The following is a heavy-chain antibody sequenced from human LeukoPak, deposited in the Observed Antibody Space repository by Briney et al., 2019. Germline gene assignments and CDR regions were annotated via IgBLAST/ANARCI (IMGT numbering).Heavy chain of an antibody. D-gene: IGHD2/OR15-2a*01. CDR1: GFTVSSNS. V-gene: IGHV3-53*01. CDR2: IYSGGNT. J-gene: IGHJ4*02. Sequence: GGSLRLSCTVSGFTVSSNSMSWIRQAPGKGLEWVSFIYSGGNTHYSDSVKGRFTISRDNSKNTLYLQMNSLRAEDTAVYYCARRAGEYSHPYDYWGQGTLVTVSS. CDR3: ARRAGEYSHPYDY.